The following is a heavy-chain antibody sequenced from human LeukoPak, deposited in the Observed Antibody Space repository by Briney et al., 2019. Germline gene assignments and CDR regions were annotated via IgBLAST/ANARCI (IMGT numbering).Heavy chain of an antibody. J-gene: IGHJ5*02. CDR1: GGAISTYY. V-gene: IGHV4-59*01. D-gene: IGHD2-2*01. Sequence: SETLSLTCTVSGGAISTYYWNWIRQPPGKGLELIAYFSNTGSTNYNPSLKGRVAISVDTSRNQFSLNLTSVTAADTAVYYCARAYSTSWSLKLNCFHPWGQGTLVTVSS. CDR3: ARAYSTSWSLKLNCFHP. CDR2: FSNTGST.